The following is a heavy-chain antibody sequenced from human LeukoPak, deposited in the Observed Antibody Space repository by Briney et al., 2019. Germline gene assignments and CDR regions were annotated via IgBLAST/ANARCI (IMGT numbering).Heavy chain of an antibody. J-gene: IGHJ4*02. CDR2: IYSGGNT. V-gene: IGHV3-53*01. CDR3: ARDNPAPL. Sequence: NPGGSLRLSCAASGFSVSSNCMSWVRQAPGKGLEWVSVIYSGGNTYYADSVKGRFTISRDNSKNTLYLQMNSLRAEDTAVYYCARDNPAPLWGQGTLVTVSS. CDR1: GFSVSSNC.